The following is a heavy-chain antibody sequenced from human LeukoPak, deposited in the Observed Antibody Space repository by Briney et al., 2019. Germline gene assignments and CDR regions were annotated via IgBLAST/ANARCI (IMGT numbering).Heavy chain of an antibody. CDR1: GGSISSYY. CDR2: IYYSGST. V-gene: IGHV4-59*08. J-gene: IGHJ2*01. D-gene: IGHD6-6*01. CDR3: ARGVKIEYSSSSRNWFFDL. Sequence: SETLSLTCTVSGGSISSYYWSWIWQPPGKGLEWIGYIYYSGSTNYNASLKSRVTISVDTSKNQFSLKLSSVTAADTAVYYCARGVKIEYSSSSRNWFFDLWGRGTLVTVSS.